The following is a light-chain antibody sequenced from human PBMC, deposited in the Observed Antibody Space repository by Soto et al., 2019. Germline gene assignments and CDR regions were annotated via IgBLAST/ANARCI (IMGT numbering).Light chain of an antibody. CDR3: SSYTSSDSLVL. CDR1: NSDVGGYNY. V-gene: IGLV2-14*01. J-gene: IGLJ3*02. CDR2: DVT. Sequence: QSALTQPASVSGSPGQSITISCTGTNSDVGGYNYVSWYQQYPGKAPKLMIYDVTTRPSGVSNRLSGSKSGNTASLTISGLQAEDEADYFCSSYTSSDSLVLFGGGTKLTVL.